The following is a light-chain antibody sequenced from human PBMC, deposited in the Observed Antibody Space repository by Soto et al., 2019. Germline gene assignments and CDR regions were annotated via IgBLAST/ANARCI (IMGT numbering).Light chain of an antibody. V-gene: IGKV3-20*01. Sequence: DIVLTQSPGTLSLSPGERATLSCRASQSVRSTSLAWYQQKPGQPPRLVIFGASRRATGIPERFSGSGSGADFTLTISRLEPEDFAVYYCQQYSSSPPITFGQGTRLEMK. J-gene: IGKJ5*01. CDR3: QQYSSSPPIT. CDR2: GAS. CDR1: QSVRSTS.